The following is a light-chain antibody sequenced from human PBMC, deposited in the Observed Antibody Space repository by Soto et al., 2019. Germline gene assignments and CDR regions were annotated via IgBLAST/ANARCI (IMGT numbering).Light chain of an antibody. CDR3: QQYGYSPCS. CDR1: ESVSSNY. V-gene: IGKV3-20*01. Sequence: EIVLTQSPGIVSLSPGDRATLSCRASESVSSNYLAWYQQKPGQAPRLLIFGASTRATGIPDRFRGSGSGAVLTLTIRRLEHEGVVVYHRQQYGYSPCSFGQGPKLQI. CDR2: GAS. J-gene: IGKJ2*04.